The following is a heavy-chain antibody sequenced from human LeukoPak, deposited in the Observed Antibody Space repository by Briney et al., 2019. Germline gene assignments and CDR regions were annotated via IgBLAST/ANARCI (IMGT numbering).Heavy chain of an antibody. V-gene: IGHV3-21*01. D-gene: IGHD6-13*01. CDR3: ARGQQLVRDFDY. J-gene: IGHJ4*02. CDR1: GFTFSSYW. Sequence: GGSLRLSCAASGFTFSSYWMHWVRQAPGKGLEWVSSISSSSSYIYYADSVKGRFTISRDNAKNSLYLQMNSLRAEDTAVYYCARGQQLVRDFDYWGQGTLVTVSS. CDR2: ISSSSSYI.